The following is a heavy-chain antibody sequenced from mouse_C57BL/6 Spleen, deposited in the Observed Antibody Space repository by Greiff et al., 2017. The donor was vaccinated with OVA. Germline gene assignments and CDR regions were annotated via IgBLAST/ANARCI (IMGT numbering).Heavy chain of an antibody. CDR3: TGRIYYEYEVDY. Sequence: EVKLMESGGGLVQPGGSMKLSCVASGFTFSNYWMNWVRQSPEKGLEWVAQIRLKSDNYATHYAEYVKGRFTISRDDSKSSVYLQMNNLSAEDTGIYYCTGRIYYEYEVDYWGQGTTLTVSS. CDR2: IRLKSDNYAT. J-gene: IGHJ2*01. V-gene: IGHV6-3*01. D-gene: IGHD2-4*01. CDR1: GFTFSNYW.